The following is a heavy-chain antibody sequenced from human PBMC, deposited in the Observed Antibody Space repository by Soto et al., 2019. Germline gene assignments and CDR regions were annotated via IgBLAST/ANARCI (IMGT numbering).Heavy chain of an antibody. CDR2: IYYSGST. D-gene: IGHD4-17*01. CDR3: ARHAGNHGDYFDY. V-gene: IGHV4-59*08. J-gene: IGHJ4*02. CDR1: GGSISSYY. Sequence: SETLSLTCTVSGGSISSYYWSWIRQPPGKGLEWIGYIYYSGSTNYNPSLKSRVTISVDTSKNQFSLKLSSVTAADTAVYYCARHAGNHGDYFDYWGQGTLVTVSS.